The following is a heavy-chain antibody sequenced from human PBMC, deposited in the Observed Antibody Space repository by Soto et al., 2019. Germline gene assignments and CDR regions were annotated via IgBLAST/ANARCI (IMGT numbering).Heavy chain of an antibody. CDR3: ARDWFGVDY. J-gene: IGHJ4*02. D-gene: IGHD3-16*01. CDR1: GYTFTSY. Sequence: QVQLVQSGAEVKKPGASVKVSCKASGYTFTSYVSWVRQAPGQGLEWMGWISAYNGNTNYAQKLQGRVTMTTDTSTSTAYMELRSLRPDDTAVYYCARDWFGVDYWGQGTLVTVSS. CDR2: ISAYNGNT. V-gene: IGHV1-18*01.